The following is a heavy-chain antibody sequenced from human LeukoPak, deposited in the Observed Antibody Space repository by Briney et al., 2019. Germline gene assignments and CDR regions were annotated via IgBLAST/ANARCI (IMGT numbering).Heavy chain of an antibody. J-gene: IGHJ4*02. CDR1: GGSISSYY. V-gene: IGHV4-59*01. D-gene: IGHD3-22*01. Sequence: TSETLSLTCTVSGGSISSYYWSWIRQPPGKGLEWIGYIYYSGSTNYNPSLKSRVTISVDTSKNQFSLKLSSVTAADTAVYYCAREENYYDSSGYHYYFDYWGQGTLVTVSS. CDR3: AREENYYDSSGYHYYFDY. CDR2: IYYSGST.